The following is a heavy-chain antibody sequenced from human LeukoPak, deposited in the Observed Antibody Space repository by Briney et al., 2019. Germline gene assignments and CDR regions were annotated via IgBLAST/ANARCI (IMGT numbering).Heavy chain of an antibody. J-gene: IGHJ4*02. CDR2: ISSSGGST. Sequence: PGGSLRLSCAASGFTFSNYGMSWVRQAPGKGLEWVSAISSSGGSTYYADSVKGRFTVSRDNSKNTLYLQMNSLRAEDTAVYYCAKLSYYDSSGYSPIDYWGQGTLVTVSS. CDR1: GFTFSNYG. D-gene: IGHD3-22*01. V-gene: IGHV3-23*01. CDR3: AKLSYYDSSGYSPIDY.